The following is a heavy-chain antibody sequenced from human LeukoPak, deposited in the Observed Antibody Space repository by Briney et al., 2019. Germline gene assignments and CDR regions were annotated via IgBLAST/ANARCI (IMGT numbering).Heavy chain of an antibody. D-gene: IGHD3-9*01. CDR2: IKEDGSAQ. Sequence: GGSLRLSCVASGFTFSRDWMSWVRQAPGKGLEWVANIKEDGSAQYYADSVKGRFTISRHNTKNSLYLQMNSLTAEDTAMYYCAKDGDGYHNWGQGALVTVSS. V-gene: IGHV3-7*01. CDR3: AKDGDGYHN. J-gene: IGHJ4*02. CDR1: GFTFSRDW.